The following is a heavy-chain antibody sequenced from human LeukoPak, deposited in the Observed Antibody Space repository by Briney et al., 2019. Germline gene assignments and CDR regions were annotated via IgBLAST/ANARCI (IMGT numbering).Heavy chain of an antibody. CDR1: GGSISSYY. J-gene: IGHJ6*02. CDR3: ARDRTIAADGTVYFYGMHV. CDR2: SDYNGIT. D-gene: IGHD6-13*01. Sequence: SETLSLTCTVSGGSISSYYWSWIRQAPGKGLEWIGYSDYNGITKYNPSLKSRGTTSVDTSKNQFSLKLRSVTAADTAVYSWARDRTIAADGTVYFYGMHVWGQGTTVTVSS. V-gene: IGHV4-59*01.